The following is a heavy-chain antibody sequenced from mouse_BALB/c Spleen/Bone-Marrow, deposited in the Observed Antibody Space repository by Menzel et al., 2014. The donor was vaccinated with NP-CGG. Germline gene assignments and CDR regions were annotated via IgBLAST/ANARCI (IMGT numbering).Heavy chain of an antibody. CDR2: ILPGSGIT. D-gene: IGHD2-14*01. CDR1: GYTFSSYW. J-gene: IGHJ2*01. CDR3: TRGGSYYRYLDY. V-gene: IGHV1-9*01. Sequence: VQLVESGAELMKPGASVKISCKATGYTFSSYWIEWVKQRPGHGLEWIGEILPGSGITNYNEKFKGKATFTADTSSNTAYMQLSSLTSEDSAVYYCTRGGSYYRYLDYWGQGTTLTVSS.